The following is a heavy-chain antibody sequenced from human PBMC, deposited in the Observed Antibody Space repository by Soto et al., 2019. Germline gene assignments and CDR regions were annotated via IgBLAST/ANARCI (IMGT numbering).Heavy chain of an antibody. V-gene: IGHV1-69*08. Sequence: QVQLVQSGAEVKKPGSSVKVSCKASGGTFSTSTFTWVRRAPGQGLEWMGRTIPLLNVADYAQDFQGRVTITADKSTSTAYMELTSLTSKDTAVYYCARDSPIGSTYSGYDAIDSWGQGTLVTVSS. CDR1: GGTFSTST. J-gene: IGHJ4*02. CDR3: ARDSPIGSTYSGYDAIDS. D-gene: IGHD5-12*01. CDR2: TIPLLNVA.